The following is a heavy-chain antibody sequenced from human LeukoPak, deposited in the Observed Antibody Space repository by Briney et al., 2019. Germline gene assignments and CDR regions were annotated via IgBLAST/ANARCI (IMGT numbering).Heavy chain of an antibody. Sequence: EGSLRLSCVASGFSFSNYGMHWVRQAPGKGLEWVAFIRYDGSNKYYGYSVKGRFTISRDNSKNTVYLQMNSLRAEDTAVYYCAKGGPPTGASPRPWDFNYWGQGALVTVSS. V-gene: IGHV3-30*02. CDR1: GFSFSNYG. D-gene: IGHD1-26*01. J-gene: IGHJ4*02. CDR2: IRYDGSNK. CDR3: AKGGPPTGASPRPWDFNY.